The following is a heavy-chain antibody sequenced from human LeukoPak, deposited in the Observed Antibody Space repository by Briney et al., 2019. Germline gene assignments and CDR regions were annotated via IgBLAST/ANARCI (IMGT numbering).Heavy chain of an antibody. D-gene: IGHD6-13*01. CDR2: INQDGSET. Sequence: PGGSLRLSCAASEFTSSTYWMTWVRQAPGKGLEWVANINQDGSETYYVDSVKGRFTISRDNAKNSLYLQMNSLRAEDTAVYYCARDIAAPGSYWGQGTLVTVSS. V-gene: IGHV3-7*01. CDR1: EFTSSTYW. CDR3: ARDIAAPGSY. J-gene: IGHJ4*02.